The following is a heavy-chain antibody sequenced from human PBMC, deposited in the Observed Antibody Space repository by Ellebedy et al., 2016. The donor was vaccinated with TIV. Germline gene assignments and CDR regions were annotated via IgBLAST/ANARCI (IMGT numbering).Heavy chain of an antibody. CDR1: GGSISSSGYY. D-gene: IGHD5-12*01. V-gene: IGHV4-39*01. Sequence: MPSETLSLTCTVSGGSISSSGYYWGWIRQPPGKGLEWIGSIYSYGSTYYNPSLESRVNISVDTSKNQFSLNLRSVSAADTAVYYCALGRSGYDFGGWFDPWGQGTLVTVSS. CDR2: IYSYGST. J-gene: IGHJ5*02. CDR3: ALGRSGYDFGGWFDP.